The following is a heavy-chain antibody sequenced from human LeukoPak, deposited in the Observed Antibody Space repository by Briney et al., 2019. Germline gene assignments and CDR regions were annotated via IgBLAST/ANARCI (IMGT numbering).Heavy chain of an antibody. CDR1: GLPLSSYA. D-gene: IGHD3-22*01. CDR2: ISSSGSTI. V-gene: IGHV3-48*04. Sequence: PGGSLRLSCAASGLPLSSYAMSWVRQAPGKGLEWVSYISSSGSTIYYADSVKGRFTISRDNAKNSLYLQMNSLRAEDTAVYYCARDYYDSSGYYYFDYWGQGTLVTVSS. J-gene: IGHJ4*02. CDR3: ARDYYDSSGYYYFDY.